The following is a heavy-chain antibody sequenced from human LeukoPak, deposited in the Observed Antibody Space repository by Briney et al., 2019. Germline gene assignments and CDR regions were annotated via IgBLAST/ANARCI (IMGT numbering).Heavy chain of an antibody. J-gene: IGHJ4*02. CDR2: IWYDGSNK. CDR1: GFTFSSYG. CDR3: ARGYYDSSGYFGTPFDY. Sequence: GRSLRLSCAASGFTFSSYGMHWVRQAPGKGREWVAVIWYDGSNKYYADSVKGRFTISRDNSKNTLYLQMNSLRAEDTAVYYCARGYYDSSGYFGTPFDYWGQGTLVTVSS. V-gene: IGHV3-33*01. D-gene: IGHD3-22*01.